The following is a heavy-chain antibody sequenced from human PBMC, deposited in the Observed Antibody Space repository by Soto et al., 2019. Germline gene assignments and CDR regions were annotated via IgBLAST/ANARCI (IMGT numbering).Heavy chain of an antibody. CDR1: GFTFSSYG. J-gene: IGHJ5*02. V-gene: IGHV3-30*03. D-gene: IGHD3-10*01. CDR3: NADPPGVRGPSRNWFDP. CDR2: ISYDGSNK. Sequence: QVQLVESGGGVVQSGRSLRLSCAASGFTFSSYGIHWVRQAPGKGLEWVAVISYDGSNKYYADSVKGRFTISRDNSKNTLYLQMNSLRVEDTAVYYCNADPPGVRGPSRNWFDPWGQGTQVTVSS.